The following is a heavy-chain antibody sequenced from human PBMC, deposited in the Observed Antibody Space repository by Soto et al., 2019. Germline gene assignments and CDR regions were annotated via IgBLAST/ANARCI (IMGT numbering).Heavy chain of an antibody. CDR2: IIPIFGTA. CDR1: GGSFSTYA. Sequence: QVQLVQSGAEVKKPGSSVEVSCKASGGSFSTYAISWVRQAPGQGLEWMGGIIPIFGTANYAQKFQGRVRITADESTTTAHMALSSLGSDDTAVYFCARFSGISGNYQGFDYWGQGTLVTVSS. CDR3: ARFSGISGNYQGFDY. V-gene: IGHV1-69*01. J-gene: IGHJ4*02. D-gene: IGHD1-26*01.